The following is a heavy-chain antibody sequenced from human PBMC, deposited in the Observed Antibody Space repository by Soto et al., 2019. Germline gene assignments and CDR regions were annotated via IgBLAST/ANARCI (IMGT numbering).Heavy chain of an antibody. V-gene: IGHV3-13*05. CDR1: GFFFNNYD. D-gene: IGHD2-2*01. CDR3: ARAYTGQLPRRGDYYYALDV. CDR2: IGAADDP. J-gene: IGHJ6*02. Sequence: QLVESGGGLTQAGGSLRLSCVGSGFFFNNYDMHWVRQVRGKGLEWVSAIGAADDPYYSVSVKGRFIVSRDNAQKSLYLKMNTRRAGDTVVYFCARAYTGQLPRRGDYYYALDVWGRGTTVTVSS.